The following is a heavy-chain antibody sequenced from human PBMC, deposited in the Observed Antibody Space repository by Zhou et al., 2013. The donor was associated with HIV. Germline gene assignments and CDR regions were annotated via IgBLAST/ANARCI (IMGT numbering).Heavy chain of an antibody. CDR1: GFTFSSYS. Sequence: EVQLVESGGGLVKPGGSLRPSCAASGFTFSSYSINWVRQAPGKGLEWVSSISGSSSFIYYADSVKGRFTISRDNAKNSLYLQMNSLRAEDTAVYYCVKGDWGYSPFDHWGQGTLVTVSS. D-gene: IGHD5-18*01. V-gene: IGHV3-21*01. CDR2: ISGSSSFI. J-gene: IGHJ4*02. CDR3: VKGDWGYSPFDH.